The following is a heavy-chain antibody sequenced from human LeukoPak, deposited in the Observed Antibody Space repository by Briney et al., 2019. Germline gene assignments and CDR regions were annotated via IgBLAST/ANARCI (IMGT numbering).Heavy chain of an antibody. CDR1: GYTFTSYY. CDR3: AREDYDSWSGYQNTLGYGMDV. V-gene: IGHV1-46*01. Sequence: ASVKVSCKASGYTFTSYYMHWVRQAPGQGLEWTGIINPSGGSTSYAQKFQGRVTMTRDTSTSTVYMELSSLRSEDTAVYYCAREDYDSWSGYQNTLGYGMDVWGQGTTVTVSS. D-gene: IGHD3-3*01. CDR2: INPSGGST. J-gene: IGHJ6*02.